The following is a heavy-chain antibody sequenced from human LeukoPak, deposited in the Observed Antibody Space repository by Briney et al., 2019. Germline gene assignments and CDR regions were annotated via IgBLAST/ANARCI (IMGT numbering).Heavy chain of an antibody. CDR2: ISGSGGST. D-gene: IGHD3-10*01. CDR3: ARFAVGGSYYYYMDV. J-gene: IGHJ6*03. CDR1: GFTFSSYA. Sequence: GGSLRLSCAASGFTFSSYAMSWVRQAPGKGLEWVSAISGSGGSTYYADSVKGRFTISRDNAKNSLYLQMNSLRADDTAVYYCARFAVGGSYYYYMDVWGKGTTVTVSS. V-gene: IGHV3-23*01.